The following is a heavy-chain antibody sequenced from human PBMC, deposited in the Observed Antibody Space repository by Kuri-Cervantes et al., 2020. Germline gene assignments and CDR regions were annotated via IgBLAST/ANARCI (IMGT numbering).Heavy chain of an antibody. CDR3: AKETRFRSSPSHIPKLDY. CDR1: GGSFSGYY. Sequence: SETLSLTCAVYGGSFSGYYWSWIRQPPGKGLEWIGEINHSGSTNYNPSLKSRVTISVDTSKNQFSLKLSSVTAADTAVYYCAKETRFRSSPSHIPKLDYWGQGTLVTVSS. J-gene: IGHJ4*02. D-gene: IGHD2-2*02. V-gene: IGHV4-34*01. CDR2: INHSGST.